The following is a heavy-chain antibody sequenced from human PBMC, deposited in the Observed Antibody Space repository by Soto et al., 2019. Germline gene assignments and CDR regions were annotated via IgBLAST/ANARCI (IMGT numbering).Heavy chain of an antibody. CDR3: ARWDYYYDMDV. CDR2: IYPGDSDT. V-gene: IGHV5-51*01. J-gene: IGHJ6*02. CDR1: GYSFTSYW. Sequence: GESLKISCRGSGYSFTSYWIAWVRQMPGKGLDWMWIIYPGDSDTKYSPSFQGQVTISADKSISTAYLQWRSLKASDTAMYYCARWDYYYDMDVWGQGTTVTVSS.